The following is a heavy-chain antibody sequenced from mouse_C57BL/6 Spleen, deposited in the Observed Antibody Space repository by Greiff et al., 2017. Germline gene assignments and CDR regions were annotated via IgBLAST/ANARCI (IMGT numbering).Heavy chain of an antibody. CDR1: GYAFSSYW. D-gene: IGHD2-3*01. V-gene: IGHV1-80*01. CDR2: IYPGDGDT. J-gene: IGHJ2*01. CDR3: ARSGEGYYFYFDY. Sequence: VQLQQSGAELVKPGASVKISCKASGYAFSSYWMNWVQQRPGKGLEWIGQIYPGDGDTNYNGKFKGKATLTADKSSSTAYMQLSSLTSEDSAVYFCARSGEGYYFYFDYWGQGTTLTVSS.